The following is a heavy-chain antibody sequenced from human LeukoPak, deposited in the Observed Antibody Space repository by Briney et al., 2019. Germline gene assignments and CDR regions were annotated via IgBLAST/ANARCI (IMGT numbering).Heavy chain of an antibody. D-gene: IGHD2-21*01. Sequence: SETLSLTCTVSGGSIGTYSWNWIRQSPGKGLEWIGYIFYTGDSNYNPSLRGRVTISLDTSKNQISLRLSSLTAADTAVYYCARHAFASPFDFWGQGTLATVSS. J-gene: IGHJ4*02. CDR1: GGSIGTYS. CDR3: ARHAFASPFDF. CDR2: IFYTGDS. V-gene: IGHV4-59*08.